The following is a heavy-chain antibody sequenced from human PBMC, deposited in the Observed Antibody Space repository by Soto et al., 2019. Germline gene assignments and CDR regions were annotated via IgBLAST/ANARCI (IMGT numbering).Heavy chain of an antibody. V-gene: IGHV3-21*06. CDR3: ARGDGTGLHSSGWSPRF. D-gene: IGHD6-13*01. Sequence: EVQLVESGGGLVKPGGSLTLSCAASGFTFSISTMNWVRQAPGKRLEWVSSISSGTTYSYYAGSVKGRFSISRDNAKSSLYLQMNSLRVDDTAVYYCARGDGTGLHSSGWSPRFWGQGTLVTVSS. CDR1: GFTFSIST. CDR2: ISSGTTYS. J-gene: IGHJ4*02.